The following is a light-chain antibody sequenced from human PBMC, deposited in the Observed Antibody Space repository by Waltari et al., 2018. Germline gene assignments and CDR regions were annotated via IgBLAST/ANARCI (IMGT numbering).Light chain of an antibody. CDR3: QQYDGIVVT. CDR2: GTS. V-gene: IGKV3-20*01. CDR1: QSVSTIS. Sequence: VLTQSPGTLSLSPGERATLSCRASQSVSTISLTWYQQKPGQAPRLLIYGTSGRATGIPDRFSGSGSGTDFTLTIIRLQPEDFAIYDCQQYDGIVVTFGGGTKVEI. J-gene: IGKJ4*01.